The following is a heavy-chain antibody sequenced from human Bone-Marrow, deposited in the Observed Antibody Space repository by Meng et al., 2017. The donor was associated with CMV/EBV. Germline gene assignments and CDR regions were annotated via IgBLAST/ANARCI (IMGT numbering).Heavy chain of an antibody. Sequence: GESLKISCAASGFTFSNAWMSWVRQAPGKGLEWMTLISNDGSEKYYTNSVKGRFTISRDNAKNTMYLQMNSLKVEDTAIYYCTRDIGGVGAYWGQGTLVTVSS. CDR1: GFTFSNAW. CDR3: TRDIGGVGAY. J-gene: IGHJ4*02. CDR2: ISNDGSEK. V-gene: IGHV3-30*03. D-gene: IGHD3-3*01.